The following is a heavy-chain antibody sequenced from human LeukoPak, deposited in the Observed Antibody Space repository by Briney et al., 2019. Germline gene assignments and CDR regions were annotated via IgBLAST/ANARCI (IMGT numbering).Heavy chain of an antibody. CDR1: GYTFTSYY. Sequence: GASVKVSCKASGYTFTSYYMHWVRQAPGQGLEWMGIINPSGGSTSYAQKFQGRVTMTRDMSTSTVYMELSSLRSEDTAVYFCARGVGGLGNMDVWGKGTTVIISS. J-gene: IGHJ6*03. D-gene: IGHD3-16*01. CDR3: ARGVGGLGNMDV. CDR2: INPSGGST. V-gene: IGHV1-46*01.